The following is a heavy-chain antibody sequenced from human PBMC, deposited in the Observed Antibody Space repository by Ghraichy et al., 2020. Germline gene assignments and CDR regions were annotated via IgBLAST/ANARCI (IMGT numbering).Heavy chain of an antibody. CDR1: GGSISSYY. J-gene: IGHJ3*02. Sequence: SETLSLTCTVSGGSISSYYWSWIRQPPGKGLEWIGRIYTSGSTNYNPSLKSRVTMSVDTSKNQFSLKLSSVTAADTAVYYCARGVQNSGSYYIGAFDIWGQGTMVTVSS. D-gene: IGHD1-26*01. V-gene: IGHV4-4*07. CDR2: IYTSGST. CDR3: ARGVQNSGSYYIGAFDI.